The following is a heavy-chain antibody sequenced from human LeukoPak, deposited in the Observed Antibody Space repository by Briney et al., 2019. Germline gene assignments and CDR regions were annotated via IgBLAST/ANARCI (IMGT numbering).Heavy chain of an antibody. D-gene: IGHD2-21*01. V-gene: IGHV3-30-3*01. Sequence: PGGSLRLSCAASGFIFKSYSLHWVRQAPGKGLEWVAVIAYDGSNKYGDSVKGRFTISRGNAKNSLYLQMNSLRVEDTAVYYCARDESGDNDAFDIWGQGTMVTVSS. CDR2: IAYDGSNK. CDR1: GFIFKSYS. CDR3: ARDESGDNDAFDI. J-gene: IGHJ3*02.